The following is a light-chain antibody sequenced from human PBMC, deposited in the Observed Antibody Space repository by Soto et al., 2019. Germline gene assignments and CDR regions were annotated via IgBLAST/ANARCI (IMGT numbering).Light chain of an antibody. CDR2: GAS. V-gene: IGKV3-20*01. J-gene: IGKJ2*01. CDR3: QQDGSSPPYT. CDR1: QSVGSSY. Sequence: EIVLTQSPGTLYLSPGERATLSCRASQSVGSSYLAWYQQKPGQAPRLLIYGASSRATGIPDKFSGSGSGTDFTLTLSRLEPEDFAVYYCQQDGSSPPYTFGQGTKLEIK.